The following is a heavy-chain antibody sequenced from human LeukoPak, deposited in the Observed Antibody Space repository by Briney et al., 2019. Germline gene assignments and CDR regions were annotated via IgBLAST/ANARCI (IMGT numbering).Heavy chain of an antibody. D-gene: IGHD2-2*01. V-gene: IGHV3-53*01. J-gene: IGHJ5*02. Sequence: PGGSLRLSCAASGFTFSSYAMSWVRQAPGKGLEWVSVIYSGGSTYYADSVKGRFTISRDNSKNTLYLQMNSLRAEDTAVYYCARGRSAQRNWFDPWGQGTLVTVSS. CDR2: IYSGGST. CDR1: GFTFSSYA. CDR3: ARGRSAQRNWFDP.